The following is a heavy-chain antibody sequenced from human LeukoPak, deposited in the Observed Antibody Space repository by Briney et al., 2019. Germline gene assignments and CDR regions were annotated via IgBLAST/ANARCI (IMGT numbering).Heavy chain of an antibody. V-gene: IGHV1-46*01. CDR2: INPSGGST. J-gene: IGHJ4*02. CDR1: GYTFTSYY. CDR3: ARAGGNYCFDY. Sequence: PGGSLRLSCAASGYTFTSYYMHWVRQAPGQGLEWMGIINPSGGSTSYAQKFQGRVTMTRDTSTRTVYMELSSLRSEDTAVYYCARAGGNYCFDYWGQGTLVTVSS. D-gene: IGHD4-23*01.